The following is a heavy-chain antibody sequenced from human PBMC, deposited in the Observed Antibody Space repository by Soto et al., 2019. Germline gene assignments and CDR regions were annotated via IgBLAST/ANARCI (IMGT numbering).Heavy chain of an antibody. CDR2: ISTGGSTI. V-gene: IGHV3-48*01. Sequence: EVQLVESGGGLVQPGGSLRLSCAASGFTFNTYSMNWVRQAPGKGREWVSYISTGGSTIYYADSVKGRFTVSRDNAKNSLSLQMNSLRAEDTAVYYCARGTKFGEVLYWYFDLWGRGTLVTVSS. CDR1: GFTFNTYS. D-gene: IGHD3-10*01. CDR3: ARGTKFGEVLYWYFDL. J-gene: IGHJ2*01.